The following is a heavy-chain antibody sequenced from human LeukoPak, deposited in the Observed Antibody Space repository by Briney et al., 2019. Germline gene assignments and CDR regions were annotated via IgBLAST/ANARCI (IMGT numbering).Heavy chain of an antibody. Sequence: SETLSLTCTVSGGSISSYYWSWIRQPPGKGLEWIGSIYHSGSTYYNPSLKSRVTISVDTSKNQFSLKLSSVTAADTAVYYCARMAYGDYYFYFDYWGQGTLVTVSS. V-gene: IGHV4-59*08. CDR3: ARMAYGDYYFYFDY. J-gene: IGHJ4*02. CDR1: GGSISSYY. D-gene: IGHD4-17*01. CDR2: IYHSGST.